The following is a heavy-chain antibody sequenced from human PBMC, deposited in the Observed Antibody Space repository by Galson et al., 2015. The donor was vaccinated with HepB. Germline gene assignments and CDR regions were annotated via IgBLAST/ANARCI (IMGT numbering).Heavy chain of an antibody. Sequence: SLRLSCAASGFTFRKNAMSWVRQAPGKGLEWVSAISGSGDRTDYADSVRGRFTITRDNAKNSLYLQMNSLRAEDTALYYCARRWEPKAYDPFDIWGQGTMVTVSS. J-gene: IGHJ3*02. CDR3: ARRWEPKAYDPFDI. D-gene: IGHD1-26*01. CDR2: ISGSGDRT. CDR1: GFTFRKNA. V-gene: IGHV3-23*01.